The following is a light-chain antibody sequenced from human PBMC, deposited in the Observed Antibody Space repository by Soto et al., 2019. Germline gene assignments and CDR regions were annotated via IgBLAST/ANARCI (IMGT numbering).Light chain of an antibody. J-gene: IGKJ4*01. V-gene: IGKV4-1*01. CDR1: QSLLYSSDNKDY. CDR2: WAS. Sequence: DIVVTQSPESLAVSLGERATIKCKSSQSLLYSSDNKDYLAWYQQKPGQPPKLLIYWASTREIGVPDRFSGSGSGTYFTRTISSLQAEDVAVYYCQQYYSTPPLTFGGGTKVEIE. CDR3: QQYYSTPPLT.